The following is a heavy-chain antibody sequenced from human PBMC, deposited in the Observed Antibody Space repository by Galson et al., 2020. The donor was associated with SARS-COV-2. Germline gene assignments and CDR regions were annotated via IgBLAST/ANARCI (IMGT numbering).Heavy chain of an antibody. D-gene: IGHD1-26*01. J-gene: IGHJ3*02. CDR3: ATGVVGTTGGAFDI. V-gene: IGHV1-24*01. CDR2: FDPEDGET. Sequence: ASVKVSCKVSGYTLTELSMYWVRQAPGQGLEWMGGFDPEDGETIYAQKFQGRVTMTEDTSTDTAYMELSSLRSEDTAVYYCATGVVGTTGGAFDIWGQGTMVTVSS. CDR1: GYTLTELS.